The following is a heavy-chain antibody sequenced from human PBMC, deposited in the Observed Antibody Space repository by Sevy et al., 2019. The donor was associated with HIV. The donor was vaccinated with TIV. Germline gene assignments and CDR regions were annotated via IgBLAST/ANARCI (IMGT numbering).Heavy chain of an antibody. CDR2: ISGSTGTT. CDR3: PKDTGSGRIYFDS. CDR1: GFTFSNYA. D-gene: IGHD3-10*01. Sequence: GGSLRLSCAASGFTFSNYAMTWVRQAPGKGLEWVSSISGSTGTTYYADSVKGRFTISRDNSKNTLYLQMNSLRAEDTAVYSCPKDTGSGRIYFDSWGQGTPVTVSS. J-gene: IGHJ4*02. V-gene: IGHV3-23*01.